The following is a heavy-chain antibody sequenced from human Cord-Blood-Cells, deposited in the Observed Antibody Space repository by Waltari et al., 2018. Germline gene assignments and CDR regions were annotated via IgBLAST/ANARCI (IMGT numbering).Heavy chain of an antibody. Sequence: QVQLQESGPGLVKPSETLSLTCTVSGGSVGSGSYDWSWIRQPPGKGLEWIGYIYYSGSTNDNPTLKSRVISSVDTTKNQFSLKLSSVTAADTAVYYCARDSGNWYFDLWGRGTLVTVSS. CDR3: ARDSGNWYFDL. CDR2: IYYSGST. J-gene: IGHJ2*01. CDR1: GGSVGSGSYD. V-gene: IGHV4-61*01. D-gene: IGHD1-26*01.